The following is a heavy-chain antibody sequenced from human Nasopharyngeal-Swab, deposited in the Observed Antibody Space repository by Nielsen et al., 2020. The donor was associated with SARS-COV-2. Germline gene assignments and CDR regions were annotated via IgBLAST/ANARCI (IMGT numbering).Heavy chain of an antibody. CDR3: GRLTKTTVTRRLYFDY. D-gene: IGHD4-11*01. Sequence: SETLSLTCTVSGGSLSSSNYYWGWIRQPPGKGLEWIGTVSYRGPTYYNPSLKSRVTMSVDTSKNPFSLRLSSVTAADTAVYYCGRLTKTTVTRRLYFDYWGQGTLVTVSS. V-gene: IGHV4-39*02. J-gene: IGHJ4*02. CDR1: GGSLSSSNYY. CDR2: VSYRGPT.